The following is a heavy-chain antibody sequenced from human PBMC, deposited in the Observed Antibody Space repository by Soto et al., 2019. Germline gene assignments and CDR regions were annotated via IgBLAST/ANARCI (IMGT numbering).Heavy chain of an antibody. CDR3: ARAAFGPYDSSGYDSYYFDY. V-gene: IGHV4-59*01. CDR2: IHYTGYS. D-gene: IGHD3-22*01. Sequence: SETLSLTCTVSGDSISSYYWTWIRQPPGKGLEWIGSIHYTGYSSYSPSLKSRVFMSVDTSKEQFSLSLTSVTAADTALYYCARAAFGPYDSSGYDSYYFDYWGQGTLVTVSS. J-gene: IGHJ4*02. CDR1: GDSISSYY.